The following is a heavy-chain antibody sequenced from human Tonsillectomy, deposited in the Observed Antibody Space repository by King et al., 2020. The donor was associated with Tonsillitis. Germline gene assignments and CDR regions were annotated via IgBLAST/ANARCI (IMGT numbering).Heavy chain of an antibody. CDR3: ARNPLAYGAFDI. CDR2: INLSGST. D-gene: IGHD3-16*01. V-gene: IGHV4-34*01. Sequence: VQLTQWGAGLLKSSETLSLTCAVYGGSFSGYYWSWIRQPPGKGLECIGEINLSGSTNYNPSLKSRVTISVDTSKNQFSLKLSSVTAADTAMYYCARNPLAYGAFDIWGQGTMVTVSS. J-gene: IGHJ3*02. CDR1: GGSFSGYY.